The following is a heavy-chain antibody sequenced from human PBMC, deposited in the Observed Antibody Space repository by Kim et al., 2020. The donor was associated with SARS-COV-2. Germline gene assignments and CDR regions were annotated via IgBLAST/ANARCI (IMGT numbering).Heavy chain of an antibody. CDR1: GFTFSSYG. CDR3: ARVSGSYWGVNWFDP. J-gene: IGHJ5*02. CDR2: IWYDGSNK. Sequence: GGSLRLSCAASGFTFSSYGMHWVRQAPGKGLEWVAVIWYDGSNKYYADSVKGRFTISRDNSKNTLYLQMNSLRAEDTAVYYCARVSGSYWGVNWFDPWGQGTLVTVSS. D-gene: IGHD1-26*01. V-gene: IGHV3-33*01.